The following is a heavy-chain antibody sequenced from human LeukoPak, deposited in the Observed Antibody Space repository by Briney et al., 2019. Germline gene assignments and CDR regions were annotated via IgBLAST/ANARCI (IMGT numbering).Heavy chain of an antibody. CDR2: IVVGSGNT. CDR1: GFTFTSSA. Sequence: ASVKVSCKASGFTFTSSAMQWVRQARGQRLEWIGWIVVGSGNTNYAQKFQERVTITRDMSTSTAYMELSSLRSEDTAVYYCAADHYYGSGSYWPGYWGQGTLVTVSS. V-gene: IGHV1-58*02. D-gene: IGHD3-10*01. CDR3: AADHYYGSGSYWPGY. J-gene: IGHJ4*02.